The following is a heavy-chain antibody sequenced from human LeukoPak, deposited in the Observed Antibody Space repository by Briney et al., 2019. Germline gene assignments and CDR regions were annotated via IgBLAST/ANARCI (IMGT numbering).Heavy chain of an antibody. J-gene: IGHJ5*02. V-gene: IGHV3-48*04. CDR3: AREPFSSPNWFDP. CDR2: ISSSSGTI. Sequence: GGSLRLSCAASGFTFSNYNMNWVRQAPGKGLEWVSYISSSSGTIYYADSVKGRFTISRDNLKNSLYLQMNSLRAEDTAVYYCAREPFSSPNWFDPWGQGTLVTVSS. CDR1: GFTFSNYN. D-gene: IGHD6-13*01.